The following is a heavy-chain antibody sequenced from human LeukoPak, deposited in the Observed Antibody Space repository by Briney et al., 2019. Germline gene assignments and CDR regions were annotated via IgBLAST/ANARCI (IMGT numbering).Heavy chain of an antibody. Sequence: GGSLRLSCAASGFTFDDYAMHWVRQAPGKGLEWVSGISWNSGSIGYADSVKGRFTISRDNAKNSLYLQMNSLRAEDTALYYCAKDIGDGDYGGVVFRASDYWGQGTLVTVSS. CDR1: GFTFDDYA. CDR3: AKDIGDGDYGGVVFRASDY. V-gene: IGHV3-9*01. J-gene: IGHJ4*02. CDR2: ISWNSGSI. D-gene: IGHD4-23*01.